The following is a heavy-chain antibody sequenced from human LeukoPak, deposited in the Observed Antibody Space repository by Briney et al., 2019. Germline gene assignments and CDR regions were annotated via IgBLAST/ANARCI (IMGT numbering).Heavy chain of an antibody. CDR2: IYSGGST. J-gene: IGHJ6*03. CDR1: GFTVSSNY. CDR3: ARGRRRSHYIHYYYYYMDV. V-gene: IGHV3-53*01. D-gene: IGHD2-15*01. Sequence: PGGSLRLSCAASGFTVSSNYMSWVRQAPGKGLEWVSVIYSGGSTYYADSVKGRFTISRDNSKNTLYLQMNSLRAEDTAVYYCARGRRRSHYIHYYYYYMDVWGKGTTVTVSS.